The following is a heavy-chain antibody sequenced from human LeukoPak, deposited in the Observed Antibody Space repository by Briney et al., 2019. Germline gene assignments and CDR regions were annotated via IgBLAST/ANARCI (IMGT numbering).Heavy chain of an antibody. D-gene: IGHD3-10*01. Sequence: GESLKISCKGSGYSFISYWIGWVRQMPGKGLEWMGIIYPGDSDTRYSPSFQGQVTISADKSISTAYLQWSSLKASDTAMYYCAREYYYGSGSYPDAFDIWGQGTMVTVSS. J-gene: IGHJ3*02. CDR2: IYPGDSDT. CDR1: GYSFISYW. V-gene: IGHV5-51*01. CDR3: AREYYYGSGSYPDAFDI.